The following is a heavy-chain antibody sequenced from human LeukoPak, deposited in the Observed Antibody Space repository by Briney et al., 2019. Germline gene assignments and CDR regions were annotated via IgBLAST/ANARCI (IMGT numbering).Heavy chain of an antibody. V-gene: IGHV4-34*01. CDR1: GGSFSGYY. CDR3: ARGSRGVRTPFLDY. D-gene: IGHD3-10*01. Sequence: PSETLSLTCAVYGGSFSGYYWSWIRQPPGKGLEWIGEINHSGSTNYNPSLKSRVTISVDTSKNQFSLKLSSVTAADTAVYYCARGSRGVRTPFLDYWGQGTLVTVSS. J-gene: IGHJ4*02. CDR2: INHSGST.